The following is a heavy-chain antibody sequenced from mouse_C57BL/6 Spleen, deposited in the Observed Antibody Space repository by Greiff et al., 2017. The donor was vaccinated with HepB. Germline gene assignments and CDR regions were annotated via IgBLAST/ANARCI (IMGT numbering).Heavy chain of an antibody. CDR3: ARGHSNYRFDY. J-gene: IGHJ2*01. CDR1: GYTFTSYW. D-gene: IGHD2-5*01. V-gene: IGHV1-50*01. Sequence: QVQLQQPGAELVKPGASVKLSCKASGYTFTSYWMPWVKQRPGQGLEWIGEIDPSDSYTNYNQKFKGKATLTVDTSSSTAYMQLSSLTSEDSAVYYCARGHSNYRFDYWGQGTTLTVSS. CDR2: IDPSDSYT.